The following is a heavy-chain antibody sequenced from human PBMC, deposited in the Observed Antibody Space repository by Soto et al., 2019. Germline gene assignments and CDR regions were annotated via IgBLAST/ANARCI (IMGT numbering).Heavy chain of an antibody. CDR2: TRNKANSYTT. J-gene: IGHJ6*02. Sequence: GGSLRLSCAASGFTFSDHYMDWVRQAPGKGLEWVGRTRNKANSYTTEYAASVRGRFTISRDNSKNSLYLQMNSLKTEDTAVYYCASRIAARPPILRSYYYGMDVWGQGTTVTVSS. V-gene: IGHV3-72*01. CDR3: ASRIAARPPILRSYYYGMDV. CDR1: GFTFSDHY. D-gene: IGHD6-6*01.